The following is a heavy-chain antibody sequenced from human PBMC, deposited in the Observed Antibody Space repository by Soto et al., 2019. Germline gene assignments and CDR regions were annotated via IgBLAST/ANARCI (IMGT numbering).Heavy chain of an antibody. CDR1: GFTFSNYA. J-gene: IGHJ4*02. CDR2: ISGVGGSI. D-gene: IGHD3-3*01. V-gene: IGHV3-23*01. Sequence: EVQLLESGGGLVQPGGSLTLSCVASGFTFSNYAMGWVRQAPGKGLGWVSDISGVGGSIYYADSVKGRFTVSRNNSKSTLYLQMNSLRGEDTAVYYCVKDRRLWGGNSKDSWGQGTLVTVSS. CDR3: VKDRRLWGGNSKDS.